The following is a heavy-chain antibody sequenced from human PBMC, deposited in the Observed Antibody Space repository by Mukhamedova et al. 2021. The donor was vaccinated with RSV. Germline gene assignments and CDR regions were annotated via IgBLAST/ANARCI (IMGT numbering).Heavy chain of an antibody. D-gene: IGHD6-19*01. CDR3: ARDRIAVGGTRDYYGMDV. J-gene: IGHJ6*02. Sequence: GKGLEWVSSISSSSSDIYYAVSAKGRFTISRDNAKNLLHLQMNSLRAEDTAVYYCARDRIAVGGTRDYYGMDVWGQGATDTV. V-gene: IGHV3-21*04. CDR2: ISSSSSDI.